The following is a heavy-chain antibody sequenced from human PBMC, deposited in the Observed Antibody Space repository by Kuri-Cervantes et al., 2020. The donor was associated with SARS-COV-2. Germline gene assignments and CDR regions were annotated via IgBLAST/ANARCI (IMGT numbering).Heavy chain of an antibody. CDR1: GFTFSSYS. CDR2: ISSSSTI. CDR3: ARDSSYYYDSTEGFDY. J-gene: IGHJ4*02. Sequence: GESLKISCAASGFTFSSYSMNWVRQAPGKGLEWVSYISSSSTIYYADSVKGRFTISRDNAKNSLYLQMNSLRAEDTAVYYCARDSSYYYDSTEGFDYWGQGTLVTVSS. D-gene: IGHD3-22*01. V-gene: IGHV3-48*01.